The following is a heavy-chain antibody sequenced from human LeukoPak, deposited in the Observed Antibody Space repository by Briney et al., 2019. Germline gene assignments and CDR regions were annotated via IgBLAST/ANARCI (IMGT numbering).Heavy chain of an antibody. CDR1: GFIFSDYG. D-gene: IGHD2-2*01. Sequence: GGSLGLSCTTSGFIFSDYGMHWLRQAPGKRPEWVTFIRFDGSLQYYADSVKGRFTISRDNSKNTLHLQMNSLRPEDTAVYYCARAPRRHCVSDSCYVDWFDPWGQGTLVTVSS. CDR2: IRFDGSLQ. J-gene: IGHJ5*02. V-gene: IGHV3-30*02. CDR3: ARAPRRHCVSDSCYVDWFDP.